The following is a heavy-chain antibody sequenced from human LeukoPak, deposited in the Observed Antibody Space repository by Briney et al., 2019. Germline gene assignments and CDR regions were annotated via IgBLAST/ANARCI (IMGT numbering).Heavy chain of an antibody. CDR2: IYHSGST. D-gene: IGHD6-13*01. CDR1: GGSISSSNW. J-gene: IGHJ3*02. V-gene: IGHV4-4*02. Sequence: PSGTLSLTCAVSGGSISSSNWWSWVRQPPGKGLEWIGEIYHSGSTNYNPSLKSRVTISVDKSKNQFSLKLSSVTAADTAVYYCARVIMYSSSWLDAFDIWGQGTMVTVSS. CDR3: ARVIMYSSSWLDAFDI.